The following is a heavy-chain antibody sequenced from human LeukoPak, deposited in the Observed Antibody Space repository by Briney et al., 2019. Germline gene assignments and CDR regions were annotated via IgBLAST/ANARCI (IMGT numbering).Heavy chain of an antibody. CDR1: GGSISSYY. CDR2: IYYIGIT. V-gene: IGHV4-59*01. D-gene: IGHD6-13*01. J-gene: IGHJ4*02. CDR3: ATDISSAGTDYFDY. Sequence: SETLSLTCTVSGGSISSYYWSWIRQPPGKGLEWIAYIYYIGITNYSPSLKSRVTISLDTSKNQFSLKLSSVTAANTAIYYCATDISSAGTDYFDYWGQGTLVTVSS.